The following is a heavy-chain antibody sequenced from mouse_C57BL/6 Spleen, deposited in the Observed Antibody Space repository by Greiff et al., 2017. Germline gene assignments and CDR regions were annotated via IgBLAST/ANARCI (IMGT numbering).Heavy chain of an antibody. D-gene: IGHD2-12*01. CDR2: IHPNSGST. CDR3: AREEAYYSPWLAY. CDR1: GYTFTSYW. J-gene: IGHJ3*01. V-gene: IGHV1-64*01. Sequence: VQLQQPGAELVKPGASVKLSCKASGYTFTSYWMHWVKQRPGQGLEWIGMIHPNSGSTNYNEKFKSKATLTVDKSSSTAYMQLSSLTSEDSAVYYCAREEAYYSPWLAYWGQGTLVTVSA.